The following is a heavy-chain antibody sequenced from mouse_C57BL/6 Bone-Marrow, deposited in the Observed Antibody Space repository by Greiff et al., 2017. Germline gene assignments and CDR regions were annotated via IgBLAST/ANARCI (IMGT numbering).Heavy chain of an antibody. J-gene: IGHJ3*01. CDR2: IWTGGGT. D-gene: IGHD1-1*01. CDR3: ASHYYGSSPWFAY. CDR1: GFSLTSYA. Sequence: QVQLKESGPGLVAPSQSLSITCTVSGFSLTSYAISWVRQPPGKGLEWLGVIWTGGGTNYNSDLKSRLSISKDNSKSQVFLKMNRLHNDDTASYYCASHYYGSSPWFAYWGQGTLVTVSA. V-gene: IGHV2-9-1*01.